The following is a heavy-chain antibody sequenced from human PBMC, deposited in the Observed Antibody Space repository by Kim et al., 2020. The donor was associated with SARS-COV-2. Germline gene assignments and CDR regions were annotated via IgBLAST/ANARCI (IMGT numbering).Heavy chain of an antibody. CDR3: AKKFTTDGYPDYFDF. CDR2: ISGSGHYS. Sequence: GGSLRLSCAASGFTFSNHDMTWVRQAPGKGLEYVSSISGSGHYSFYADSVRGRFTISRDNSRDTLFLQMNHLRADDTALYYCAKKFTTDGYPDYFDFWGQGTLGTVSS. CDR1: GFTFSNHD. J-gene: IGHJ4*01. V-gene: IGHV3-23*01. D-gene: IGHD6-25*01.